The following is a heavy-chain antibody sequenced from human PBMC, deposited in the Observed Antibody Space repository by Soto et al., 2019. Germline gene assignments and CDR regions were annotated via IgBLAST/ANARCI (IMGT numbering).Heavy chain of an antibody. CDR3: ARTDVVPAAMIPMDV. Sequence: GVSLRLSCAASGFTFSSYWMSWVRQAPGKGLEWVANIKQDGSEKYYVDSVKGRFTISRENAKNSLYLQMNSLRAEDTAVYYCARTDVVPAAMIPMDVWGKGTTVTVSS. D-gene: IGHD2-2*01. J-gene: IGHJ6*03. CDR2: IKQDGSEK. V-gene: IGHV3-7*01. CDR1: GFTFSSYW.